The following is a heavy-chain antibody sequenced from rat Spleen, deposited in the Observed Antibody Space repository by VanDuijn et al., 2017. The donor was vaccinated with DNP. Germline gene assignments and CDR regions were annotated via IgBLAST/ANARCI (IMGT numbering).Heavy chain of an antibody. CDR2: MSSGGGT. CDR3: ARGGTGDY. CDR1: GFSLTTYT. J-gene: IGHJ2*01. V-gene: IGHV2-6*01. Sequence: QVQLKESGPGLVQPSQTLSLTCTVSGFSLTTYTVSWVRQPPGKGLEWIAAMSSGGGTYYNSALKSRLSISRDTSKSQLFLKMNSLQTADTATYYCARGGTGDYWGQGVMVTVSS. D-gene: IGHD1-4*01.